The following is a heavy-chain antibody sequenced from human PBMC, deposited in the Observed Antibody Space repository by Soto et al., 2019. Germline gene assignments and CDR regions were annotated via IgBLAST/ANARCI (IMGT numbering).Heavy chain of an antibody. CDR2: ISGSGGST. V-gene: IGHV3-23*01. J-gene: IGHJ5*02. D-gene: IGHD3-3*01. Sequence: SGGSLRLSCAASGFTFSSYAMSWVRQAPGKGLEWVSAISGSGGSTYYADSVKGRFTISRDNSKNTLYLQMNSLRAEDTAVYYCASRKQRDFLEWLLYGVWFDPWGQGTLVTVSS. CDR3: ASRKQRDFLEWLLYGVWFDP. CDR1: GFTFSSYA.